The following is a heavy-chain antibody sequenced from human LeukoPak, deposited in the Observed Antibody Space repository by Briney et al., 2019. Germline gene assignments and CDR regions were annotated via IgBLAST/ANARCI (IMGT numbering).Heavy chain of an antibody. Sequence: PSETLSLTCTVSGGSISSGSYYWSWIRQPAGKGLEWIGRIYTSGSTNYNPSLKSRVTISVDTSKNQFSLKLSSVTAADTAVYYCARDLRDSGYEDGYFDYWGQGTLVTVSS. CDR1: GGSISSGSYY. CDR3: ARDLRDSGYEDGYFDY. D-gene: IGHD5-12*01. J-gene: IGHJ4*02. CDR2: IYTSGST. V-gene: IGHV4-61*02.